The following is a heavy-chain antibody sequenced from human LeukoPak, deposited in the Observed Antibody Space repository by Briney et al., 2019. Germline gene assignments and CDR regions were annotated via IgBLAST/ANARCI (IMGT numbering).Heavy chain of an antibody. CDR3: ARDKASVWRPFDY. CDR2: ISSSSSYI. D-gene: IGHD3-16*01. V-gene: IGHV3-21*01. CDR1: GFTFSSYS. Sequence: PGGSLRLSCAASGFTFSSYSMNWVRQAPGMGLEWVSSISSSSSYIYYADSVKGRFTISRDNAKNSLYLQMNSLRAEDTAVYYCARDKASVWRPFDYWGQGTLVTVSS. J-gene: IGHJ4*02.